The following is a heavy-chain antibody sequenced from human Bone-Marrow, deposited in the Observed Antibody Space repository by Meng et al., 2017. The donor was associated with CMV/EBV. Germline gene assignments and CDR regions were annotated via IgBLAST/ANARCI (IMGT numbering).Heavy chain of an antibody. J-gene: IGHJ3*02. Sequence: SCSAAGFTFDDYAMRWVRQAPGKGLEWVSGISWNSGSIGYADSVKGRFTISRDNAKNSLYLQMNSLRAEDMPLYYCSKYSSSWYFGAFDIWGQGTMVTVSS. D-gene: IGHD6-13*01. CDR2: ISWNSGSI. CDR1: GFTFDDYA. V-gene: IGHV3-9*03. CDR3: SKYSSSWYFGAFDI.